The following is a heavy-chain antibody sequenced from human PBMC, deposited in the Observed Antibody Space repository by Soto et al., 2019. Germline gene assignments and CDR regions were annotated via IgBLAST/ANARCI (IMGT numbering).Heavy chain of an antibody. Sequence: QRQLQESGPGLVKPSENRSLTCTVHGGSIRSSSYYWGWIRQPPGNGLVWFGHNYHIWSTYYNPPLQSRVPITVDTSRNQVTLKLSSVTAADTVVYYCARREDCAFCSSTSCYGFFDYWGRGTLVTVSS. D-gene: IGHD2-2*01. CDR3: ARREDCAFCSSTSCYGFFDY. CDR1: GGSIRSSSYY. V-gene: IGHV4-39*01. CDR2: NYHIWST. J-gene: IGHJ4*02.